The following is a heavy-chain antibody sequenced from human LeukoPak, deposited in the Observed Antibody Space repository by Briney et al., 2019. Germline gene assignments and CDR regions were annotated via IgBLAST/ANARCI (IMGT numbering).Heavy chain of an antibody. V-gene: IGHV3-23*01. CDR2: ISGSGGTT. J-gene: IGHJ4*02. CDR1: GFTFSTYA. D-gene: IGHD6-13*01. CDR3: AKVWQPLEVGSFDY. Sequence: PGGSLRLSCAASGFTFSTYAMTWVRQAPGKGLEWVSAISGSGGTTYYADSVKGRFTISRDNSKNTLYLQMNSLRAEDTAVYYCAKVWQPLEVGSFDYWGQGTLVTVSS.